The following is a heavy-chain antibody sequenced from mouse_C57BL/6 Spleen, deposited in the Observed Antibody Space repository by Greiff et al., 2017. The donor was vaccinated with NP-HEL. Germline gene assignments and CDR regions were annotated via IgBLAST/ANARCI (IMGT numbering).Heavy chain of an antibody. J-gene: IGHJ2*01. D-gene: IGHD1-1*01. CDR1: GYTFTSYW. Sequence: VQLQQPGTELVKPGASVKLSCKASGYTFTSYWMHWVKQRPGQGLEWIGNINPSNGGTNYNDKFQSKSTQTLDKSSNTAYMQLSSLTSEGSAVYYWARRPYYYDGGRRTLDYWGQGTTLTVSS. V-gene: IGHV1-53*01. CDR3: ARRPYYYDGGRRTLDY. CDR2: INPSNGGT.